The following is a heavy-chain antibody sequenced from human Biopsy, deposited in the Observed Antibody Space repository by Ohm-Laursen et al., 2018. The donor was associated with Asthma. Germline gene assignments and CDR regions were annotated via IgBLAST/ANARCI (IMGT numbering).Heavy chain of an antibody. CDR3: AKDPRIYGDNVAGMDV. J-gene: IGHJ6*02. CDR1: GFTVSRDY. D-gene: IGHD4-17*01. Sequence: SLRLSCTASGFTVSRDYMFWVRQAPGKGLEWVSVIYSSGTSHTADSVRGRFTISRDNSKNTLYLQMSSLRVEDTAVYYCAKDPRIYGDNVAGMDVWGQGTAVNVSS. CDR2: IYSSGTS. V-gene: IGHV3-66*03.